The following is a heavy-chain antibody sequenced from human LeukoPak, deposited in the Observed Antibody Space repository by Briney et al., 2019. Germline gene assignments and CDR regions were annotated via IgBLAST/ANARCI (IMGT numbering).Heavy chain of an antibody. D-gene: IGHD4-17*01. Sequence: GGSLRLSCAASGFTFSSYSMNWVRQAPGKGLEWVSYISSSSSTIYYADSVKGRFTISRDNAKNSLYLQMNSLRAEDTAVYYXXRDSTPSPSYSYGDYVXXFDYXGQGTLVTVSS. CDR1: GFTFSSYS. V-gene: IGHV3-48*01. J-gene: IGHJ4*02. CDR3: XRDSTPSPSYSYGDYVXXFDY. CDR2: ISSSSSTI.